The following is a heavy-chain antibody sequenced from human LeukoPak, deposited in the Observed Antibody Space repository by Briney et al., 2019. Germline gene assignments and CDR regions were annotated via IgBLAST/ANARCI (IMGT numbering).Heavy chain of an antibody. CDR1: GGSISSYY. V-gene: IGHV4-59*08. D-gene: IGHD6-19*01. Sequence: KPSETLSLTCTVSGGSISSYYWSWIRQPPGKGLEWIGYIYYSGSTNYNPSLKSRVTISVDASKNQFSLKLSSVTATDTAVYYCARLSSGWYRGFDYWGQGTLVTVSS. CDR3: ARLSSGWYRGFDY. J-gene: IGHJ4*02. CDR2: IYYSGST.